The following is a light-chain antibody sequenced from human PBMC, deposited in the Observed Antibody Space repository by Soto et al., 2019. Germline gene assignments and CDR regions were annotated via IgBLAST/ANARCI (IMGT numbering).Light chain of an antibody. Sequence: EIVITQSPATLSVSPGERATLSCRASQSVSSDLAWYHQKPGQAPRLLIYGASTRATGIPARFSGSGSGTEFTLTISSLQSEDFAVYYCQQYNNWITFGQGTRLEI. CDR1: QSVSSD. J-gene: IGKJ5*01. CDR3: QQYNNWIT. V-gene: IGKV3-15*01. CDR2: GAS.